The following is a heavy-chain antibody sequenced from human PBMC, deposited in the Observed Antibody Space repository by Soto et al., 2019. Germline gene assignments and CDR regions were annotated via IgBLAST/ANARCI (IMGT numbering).Heavy chain of an antibody. J-gene: IGHJ5*02. CDR3: ARLDVRFGGGVS. Sequence: SVKVSCKASGGTFSSYAISWVRQAPGQGLEWMGGIIPIFGTANYAQKFQGRVTITADESTSTAYMELSSLRSEDTAVYYCARLDVRFGGGVSWGQGTLVTVSS. CDR2: IIPIFGTA. V-gene: IGHV1-69*13. CDR1: GGTFSSYA. D-gene: IGHD3-16*01.